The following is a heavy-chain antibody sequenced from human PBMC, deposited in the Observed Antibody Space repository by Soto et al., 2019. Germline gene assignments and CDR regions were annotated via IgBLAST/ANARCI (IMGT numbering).Heavy chain of an antibody. CDR3: ARDGGAAASLLSYYYYYGMDV. CDR1: GFTFSSYG. V-gene: IGHV3-33*01. D-gene: IGHD6-13*01. J-gene: IGHJ6*02. CDR2: IWYDGSNK. Sequence: GGSLRLSCAASGFTFSSYGMHWVRQAPGKGLEWVAVIWYDGSNKYYADSVKGRFTISRDNSKNTLYLQMNSLRAEDTAVYYCARDGGAAASLLSYYYYYGMDVWGQGTTVTVSS.